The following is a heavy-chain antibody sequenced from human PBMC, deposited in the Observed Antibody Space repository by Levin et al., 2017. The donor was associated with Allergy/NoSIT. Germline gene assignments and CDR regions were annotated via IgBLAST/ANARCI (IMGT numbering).Heavy chain of an antibody. J-gene: IGHJ4*02. V-gene: IGHV3-30-3*01. CDR2: ISSDGTNK. CDR1: GFTFSDYT. Sequence: GGSLRLSCAASGFTFSDYTMHWVRQAPGKGLEWVAVISSDGTNKYYADSVKGRFTISRDNSKNTLFLQMNSLRVEDTAVYYCARDLVAVGIEAYWGQGTLVTVSS. D-gene: IGHD3-22*01. CDR3: ARDLVAVGIEAY.